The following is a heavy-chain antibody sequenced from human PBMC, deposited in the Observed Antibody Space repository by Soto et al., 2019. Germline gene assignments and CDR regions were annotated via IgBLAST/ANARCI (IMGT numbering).Heavy chain of an antibody. Sequence: VQLVESGGGVVQPGTSLRLSCAASGFNFMSYGMHWVRQAPGKGLEWVGGIWYDGSKRYYSDSVKGRFTISRDDSKNTLFLQLGSLRPDDTAVYYCARPDLSGSYSRPYFDYWGQGTLVTVSS. D-gene: IGHD3-10*01. CDR2: IWYDGSKR. V-gene: IGHV3-33*01. CDR1: GFNFMSYG. J-gene: IGHJ4*02. CDR3: ARPDLSGSYSRPYFDY.